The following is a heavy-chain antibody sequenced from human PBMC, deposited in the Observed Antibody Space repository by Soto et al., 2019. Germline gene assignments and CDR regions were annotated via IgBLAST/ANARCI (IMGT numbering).Heavy chain of an antibody. Sequence: ASVKVSCKASGYTFTSYGISWVRQASGQGLEWMGWISAYNGNTNYAQKLQGRVTMTTDTSTSTAYMELRSLRSDDTAVYYCARGPAGMGIAAPDYWGQGTLVTVSS. D-gene: IGHD6-13*01. CDR3: ARGPAGMGIAAPDY. V-gene: IGHV1-18*01. J-gene: IGHJ4*02. CDR2: ISAYNGNT. CDR1: GYTFTSYG.